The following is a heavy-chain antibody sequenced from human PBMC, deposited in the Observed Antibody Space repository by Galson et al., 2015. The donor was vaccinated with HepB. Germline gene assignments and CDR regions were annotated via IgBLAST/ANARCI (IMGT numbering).Heavy chain of an antibody. D-gene: IGHD3-10*01. J-gene: IGHJ4*02. Sequence: SLRLSCAASGFTFSSYWMSWVRQAPGKGLEWVANIKQDGSEKYYVDSVKGQFTISRDNAKNSLYLQMNSLRAEDTAVYYCARDREWFGEGSFDYWGQGTLVTVSS. V-gene: IGHV3-7*03. CDR1: GFTFSSYW. CDR2: IKQDGSEK. CDR3: ARDREWFGEGSFDY.